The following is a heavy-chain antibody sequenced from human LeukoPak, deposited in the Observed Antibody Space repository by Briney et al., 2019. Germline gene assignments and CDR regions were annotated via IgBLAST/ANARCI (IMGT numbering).Heavy chain of an antibody. J-gene: IGHJ5*02. D-gene: IGHD1-26*01. CDR2: IYYSGST. CDR1: GGSISSSGYY. Sequence: SETLSLTCTVSGGSISSSGYYWGWIRQPPGKGLEWIVSIYYSGSTYYNPSLKSRVTISVDTSKNQLSLKLSSLTAADTAVYYCARHEYSGSYYGLSWFDPWGQGTLVTVSS. V-gene: IGHV4-39*01. CDR3: ARHEYSGSYYGLSWFDP.